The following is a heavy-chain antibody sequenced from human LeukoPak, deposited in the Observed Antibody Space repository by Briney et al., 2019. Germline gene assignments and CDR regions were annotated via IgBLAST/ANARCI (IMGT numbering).Heavy chain of an antibody. V-gene: IGHV3-23*01. J-gene: IGHJ4*02. CDR3: AKDDRWLQFCC. CDR2: ISGSGDST. D-gene: IGHD5-24*01. Sequence: GGSLRLSCVASGFTLRSYVMNWVRQTPGKGLEWVSSISGSGDSTFYADSVRGRFTISRDNSRNTVYLQMNSLRAEDTAVYYCAKDDRWLQFCCWGQGTLVTVSA. CDR1: GFTLRSYV.